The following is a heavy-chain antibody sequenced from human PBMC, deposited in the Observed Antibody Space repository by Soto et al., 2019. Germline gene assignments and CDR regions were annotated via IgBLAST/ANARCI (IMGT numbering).Heavy chain of an antibody. CDR1: GGTFSSYA. Sequence: ASVKVSCKASGGTFSSYAISWVRQAPGQGLEWMGGIIPIFGTANYAQKFQGRVTITADESTSTAYMELSSLRSEDTAVYYCARDMIQLWELRDYYYYYGMDVWGQGTTVTVSS. CDR2: IIPIFGTA. D-gene: IGHD5-18*01. J-gene: IGHJ6*02. CDR3: ARDMIQLWELRDYYYYYGMDV. V-gene: IGHV1-69*13.